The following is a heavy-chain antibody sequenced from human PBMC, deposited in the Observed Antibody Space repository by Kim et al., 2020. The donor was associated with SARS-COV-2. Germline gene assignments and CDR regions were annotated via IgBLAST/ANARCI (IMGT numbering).Heavy chain of an antibody. CDR2: ISYDGSNK. D-gene: IGHD4-17*01. CDR1: GFTFSSYG. V-gene: IGHV3-30*18. Sequence: GGSLRLSCAASGFTFSSYGMHWVRQAPGKGLEWVAVISYDGSNKYYADSVKGRFTISRDNSKNTLYLQMNSLRAEDTAVYYCAKVRDYGGNSALYFDYCGQGTLVTVSS. J-gene: IGHJ4*02. CDR3: AKVRDYGGNSALYFDY.